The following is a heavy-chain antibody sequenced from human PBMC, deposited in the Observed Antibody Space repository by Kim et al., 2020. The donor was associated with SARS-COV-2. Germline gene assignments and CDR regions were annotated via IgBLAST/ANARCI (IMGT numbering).Heavy chain of an antibody. D-gene: IGHD5-18*01. Sequence: GGSLRLSCAASGFTFSSYAMHWVRQAPGKGLEWVAVIWYDGSNKYYADSVKGRFTISRDNSKNTLYLQMNSLRAEDTAVYYCAKGIQLWLSWFDPWGQGTLVTVSS. V-gene: IGHV3-33*06. CDR3: AKGIQLWLSWFDP. CDR2: IWYDGSNK. J-gene: IGHJ5*02. CDR1: GFTFSSYA.